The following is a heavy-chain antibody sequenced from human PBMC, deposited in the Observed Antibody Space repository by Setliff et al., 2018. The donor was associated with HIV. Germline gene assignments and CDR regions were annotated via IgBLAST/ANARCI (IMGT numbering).Heavy chain of an antibody. J-gene: IGHJ4*02. CDR2: FYKSGST. Sequence: SETLSLTCTVSGGSISSSHKYWGWIRQPPGKGLEWIGYFYKSGSTNSGPSFKSRVSMSGDTSKNQLSLKVTSVTAADTAVYYCARLSDTAMASFDSWGQGTLVTVSS. V-gene: IGHV4-61*05. D-gene: IGHD5-18*01. CDR1: GGSISSSHKY. CDR3: ARLSDTAMASFDS.